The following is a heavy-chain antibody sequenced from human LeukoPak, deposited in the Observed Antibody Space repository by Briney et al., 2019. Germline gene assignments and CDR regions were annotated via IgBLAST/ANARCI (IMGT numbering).Heavy chain of an antibody. Sequence: PSETLSLTCTVSGGSISSSSFYWGWIRQPPGKGLEWIGSIYYTGATNSNPSLKSRVTISVDTSKDQFSLKLSSVTAADTAVYYCARHGIYVSGGYYNLLAYFFDYWGRGALVTVSS. V-gene: IGHV4-39*01. D-gene: IGHD3-10*01. CDR1: GGSISSSSFY. CDR3: ARHGIYVSGGYYNLLAYFFDY. CDR2: IYYTGAT. J-gene: IGHJ4*02.